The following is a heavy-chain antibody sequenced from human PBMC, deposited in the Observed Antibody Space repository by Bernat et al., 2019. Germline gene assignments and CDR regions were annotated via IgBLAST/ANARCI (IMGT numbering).Heavy chain of an antibody. Sequence: EVQLVESGGGLVKPGRSLRLSCTASGFTFGDYAMSWFRQAPGKGLEWVGVIRSKAYGGKTEDAASVKGRFTISRDDSKSIAYLQMNSLKTEDTAMYYCTRDQGQWLVHDYWGQGTLVTVSS. CDR2: IRSKAYGGKT. CDR3: TRDQGQWLVHDY. CDR1: GFTFGDYA. V-gene: IGHV3-49*05. D-gene: IGHD6-19*01. J-gene: IGHJ4*02.